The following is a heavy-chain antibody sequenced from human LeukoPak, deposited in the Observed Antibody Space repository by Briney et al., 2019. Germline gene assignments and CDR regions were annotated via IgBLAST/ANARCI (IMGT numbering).Heavy chain of an antibody. V-gene: IGHV1-8*01. CDR1: GYTFTSHH. Sequence: GAAVKVSCKASGYTFTSHHINWVRQAPGRGCEWMGWMYPESGNTNYAQRFQGRVTMTWDTSINTAYMELSSLRSDDTAVYYCARGRPTNLNGIYWGQGTLVTVSS. CDR2: MYPESGNT. CDR3: ARGRPTNLNGIY. J-gene: IGHJ4*02. D-gene: IGHD1-1*01.